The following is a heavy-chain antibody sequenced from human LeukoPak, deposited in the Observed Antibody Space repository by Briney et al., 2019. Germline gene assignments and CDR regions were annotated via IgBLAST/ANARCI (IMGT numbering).Heavy chain of an antibody. V-gene: IGHV3-30*02. J-gene: IGHJ6*03. CDR1: GFTFSSYG. Sequence: GGSLRLSCAASGFTFSSYGMHWVRQAPGKGLEWVAFIRYDGSNKYYADSVKGRFTISRDNSKNTLYLQMNSLRAEDTAVYYCAKGTGYCSSTSCYPPKYYYYYMDVWGKGTTVTISS. D-gene: IGHD2-2*01. CDR2: IRYDGSNK. CDR3: AKGTGYCSSTSCYPPKYYYYYMDV.